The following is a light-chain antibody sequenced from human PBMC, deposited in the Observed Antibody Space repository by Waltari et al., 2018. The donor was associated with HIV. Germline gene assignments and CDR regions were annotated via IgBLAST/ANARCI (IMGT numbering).Light chain of an antibody. CDR3: QQSYTMPLT. CDR2: AAT. Sequence: DIQMTQSQSSLSASVGATITITCRASQAISDYLNWYQQKPGRAPKLLIYAATNLQRGVASRFSATRSGTDFTLTIDRLQPEDLATYYCQQSYTMPLTFGGGT. V-gene: IGKV1-39*01. J-gene: IGKJ4*01. CDR1: QAISDY.